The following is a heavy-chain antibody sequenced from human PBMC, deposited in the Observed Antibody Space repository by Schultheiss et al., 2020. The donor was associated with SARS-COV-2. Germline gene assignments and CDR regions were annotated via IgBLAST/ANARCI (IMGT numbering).Heavy chain of an antibody. CDR1: GYSISSGYY. CDR3: AGSSSWYRNWFDP. CDR2: IYYSGST. Sequence: SETLSLTCAVSGYSISSGYYWGWIRQPPGKGLEWIGYIYYSGSTNYNPSLKSRVTISVDTSKNQFSLKLSSVTAADTAVYYCAGSSSWYRNWFDPWGQGTLVTVSS. J-gene: IGHJ5*02. D-gene: IGHD6-13*01. V-gene: IGHV4-38-2*01.